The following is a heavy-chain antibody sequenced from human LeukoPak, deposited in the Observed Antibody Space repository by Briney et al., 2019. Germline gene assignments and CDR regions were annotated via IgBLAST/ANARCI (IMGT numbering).Heavy chain of an antibody. D-gene: IGHD6-19*01. Sequence: SQTLSLTCTVSGGSISSGDYYWSWIRQPPGKGLEWIGYIYYSGSTYYNPSLKSRVTISVDTSKNQFSLKLGSVTAADTAVYYCARERYSSGWYNHYFDYWGQGTLVTVSS. CDR1: GGSISSGDYY. CDR2: IYYSGST. V-gene: IGHV4-30-4*08. J-gene: IGHJ4*02. CDR3: ARERYSSGWYNHYFDY.